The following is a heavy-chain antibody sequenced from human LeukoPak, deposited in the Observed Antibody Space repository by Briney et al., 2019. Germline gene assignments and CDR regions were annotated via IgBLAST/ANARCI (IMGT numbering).Heavy chain of an antibody. CDR1: GFTFSNYG. Sequence: GGSLRLSCAASGFTFSNYGMHWVRQAPGKGLEWVAVISYDGSNKYYADSVKGRFTISRDNSKNTLYLQMNSLRAEDTAVYYCAREPGGSGYYYYYYYYMDVWGKGTAVTVSS. D-gene: IGHD3-3*01. CDR3: AREPGGSGYYYYYYYYMDV. CDR2: ISYDGSNK. V-gene: IGHV3-30*03. J-gene: IGHJ6*03.